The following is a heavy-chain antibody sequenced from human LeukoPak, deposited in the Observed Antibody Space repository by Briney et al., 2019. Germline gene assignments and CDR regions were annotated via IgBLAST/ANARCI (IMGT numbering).Heavy chain of an antibody. V-gene: IGHV4-30-4*01. CDR2: IYYSGST. J-gene: IGHJ4*02. CDR3: ARGYGSGSFLDY. Sequence: SQALSLTCTVSGASMSSGDYHWSWIRQPPGKGLEWIGYIYYSGSTYYNPSLKSRVTISVDTSKNQFSLKLSSVTAADTAVYYCARGYGSGSFLDYWGQGTLVTVSS. CDR1: GASMSSGDYH. D-gene: IGHD3-10*01.